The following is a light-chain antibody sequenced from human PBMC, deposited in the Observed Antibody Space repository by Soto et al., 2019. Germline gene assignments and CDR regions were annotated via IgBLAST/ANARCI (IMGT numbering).Light chain of an antibody. Sequence: DIVMTQSPLSLPVTPGEPASISCRSSQSLLHSNGYNYLDWYLKKPGQAPQLLIYLGSNRASGVPDRLSGSGSGTDFTLKISRVEAEEVGVYYCMQALHTPFTFGPGTKVDIK. CDR1: QSLLHSNGYNY. CDR3: MQALHTPFT. V-gene: IGKV2-28*01. CDR2: LGS. J-gene: IGKJ3*01.